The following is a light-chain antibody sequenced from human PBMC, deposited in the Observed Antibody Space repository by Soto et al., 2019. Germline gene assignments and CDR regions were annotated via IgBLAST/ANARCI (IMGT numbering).Light chain of an antibody. CDR1: QSITNY. J-gene: IGKJ5*01. CDR3: QQRLHWPIT. Sequence: EMVLTKSPATLSLSPGERATLSCRASQSITNYVGWYQQKPGQAPRLLIYATSNRATGIPARFSGSGSETDFTLTISSLEPEDFAVYYCQQRLHWPITFGQGTRLEIK. CDR2: ATS. V-gene: IGKV3-11*01.